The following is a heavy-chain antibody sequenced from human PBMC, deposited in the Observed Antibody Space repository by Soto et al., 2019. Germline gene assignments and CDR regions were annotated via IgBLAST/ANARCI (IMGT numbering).Heavy chain of an antibody. D-gene: IGHD1-26*01. Sequence: PSETLSRTCTVSGGSISRYYCSSIRQPPGRGLVWIGYIYYSGSTNYNPSLKSRVTISVDTPKTQFSLQLRSVTAAATAVYYCARRWGYYFDYSGQGTLVTVSS. V-gene: IGHV4-59*01. J-gene: IGHJ4*02. CDR3: ARRWGYYFDY. CDR2: IYYSGST. CDR1: GGSISRYY.